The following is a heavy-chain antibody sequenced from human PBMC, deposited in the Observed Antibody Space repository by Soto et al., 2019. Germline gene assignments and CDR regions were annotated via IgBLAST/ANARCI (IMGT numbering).Heavy chain of an antibody. CDR1: GFTFSTYT. V-gene: IGHV3-21*01. Sequence: PGGSLRLSCAASGFTFSTYTMNWVRQAPGKGLEWISSISSGSSYIYYAGSVKGRFTISRDNAKNSLFLQMSSLRADDTAVYYCARDILSGGAYPDSWGQGTKVTVS. J-gene: IGHJ5*01. CDR2: ISSGSSYI. D-gene: IGHD3-10*01. CDR3: ARDILSGGAYPDS.